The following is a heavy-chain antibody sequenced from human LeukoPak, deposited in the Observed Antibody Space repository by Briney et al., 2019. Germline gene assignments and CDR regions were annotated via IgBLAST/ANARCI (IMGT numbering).Heavy chain of an antibody. J-gene: IGHJ5*02. Sequence: GGSLRLSCAASGFIFSDYEMTWVRQAPGKGLEWVSDISSSAGTIYYADSVKGRFTISRDNAKNSLYLQMNSLRAEDTAVYYCARDLRSSWDTLGWFDPWGQGTLVTVSS. CDR2: ISSSAGTI. CDR3: ARDLRSSWDTLGWFDP. V-gene: IGHV3-11*01. D-gene: IGHD6-13*01. CDR1: GFIFSDYE.